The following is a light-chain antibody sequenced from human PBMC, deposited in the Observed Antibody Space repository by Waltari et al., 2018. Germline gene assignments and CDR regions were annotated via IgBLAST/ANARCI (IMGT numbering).Light chain of an antibody. J-gene: IGLJ2*01. V-gene: IGLV2-23*02. Sequence: QSALTQPASVSGSPGQSITISCTGTSSDIGKYNLVYWYQQYPGKAPKLLLSGVRKRPSWISNRFSCSKSGNTASLTISGLPAEDEAHYYCCSYAGTTTSVVFGGGTKLTVL. CDR3: CSYAGTTTSVV. CDR1: SSDIGKYNL. CDR2: GVR.